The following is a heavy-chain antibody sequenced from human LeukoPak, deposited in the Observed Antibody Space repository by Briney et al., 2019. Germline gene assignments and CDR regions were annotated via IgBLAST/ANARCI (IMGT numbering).Heavy chain of an antibody. V-gene: IGHV3-7*01. CDR1: GFTFSSYW. D-gene: IGHD2-2*01. Sequence: GGSLRLSCAASGFTFSSYWMSWVRQAPGKGLEWVANIKQDGSEKYYVDSVKGRFTISRDNAKNSLYLQMNSLRAEDTAVYYCARWVCSSTSCYYFDYWGQGTLVVVSS. J-gene: IGHJ4*02. CDR3: ARWVCSSTSCYYFDY. CDR2: IKQDGSEK.